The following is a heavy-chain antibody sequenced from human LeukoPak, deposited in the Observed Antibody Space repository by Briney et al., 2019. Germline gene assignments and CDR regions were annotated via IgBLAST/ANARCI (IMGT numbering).Heavy chain of an antibody. Sequence: GSLRLSCAASGFTFSSYWMSWVRQAPGKGLEWIGSIYYSGSTYYNPSLKSRVTISVDTSKNQFSLKLSSVTAADTAVYYCARTYYYGSGSYPNFDYWGQGTLVTVSS. CDR2: IYYSGST. D-gene: IGHD3-10*01. V-gene: IGHV4-39*01. J-gene: IGHJ4*02. CDR3: ARTYYYGSGSYPNFDY. CDR1: GFTFSSYW.